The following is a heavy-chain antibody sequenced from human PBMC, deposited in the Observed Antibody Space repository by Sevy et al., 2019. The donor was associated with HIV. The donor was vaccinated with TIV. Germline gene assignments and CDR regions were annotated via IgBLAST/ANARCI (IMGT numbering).Heavy chain of an antibody. CDR1: GFTSSSYA. CDR2: ISYDGTNK. J-gene: IGHJ4*02. D-gene: IGHD6-13*01. Sequence: GGSLRLSCAASGFTSSSYAMHWVRQAPGKGLEWVAAISYDGTNKYYADSVKGRFTISSDNSKNTLYLQMNSLRPEDTAVYYCARSRYSSTPLDYWGQGTLVTVSS. V-gene: IGHV3-30-3*01. CDR3: ARSRYSSTPLDY.